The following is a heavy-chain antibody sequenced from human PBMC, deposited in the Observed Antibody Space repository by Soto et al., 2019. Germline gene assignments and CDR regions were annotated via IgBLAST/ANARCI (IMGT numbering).Heavy chain of an antibody. CDR2: INTDGST. V-gene: IGHV3-23*01. CDR1: GFTFSSYA. Sequence: EVQLLESGGGLIQPGGSLRLSCATSGFTFSSYAMSWARQAPGTGLEWVSSINTDGSTYYTDSVKGRFTISRDNSRNTLYLQMNNLTAEDTAIYYCAKNYYFDSWGQGTLVTVSS. J-gene: IGHJ4*02. CDR3: AKNYYFDS.